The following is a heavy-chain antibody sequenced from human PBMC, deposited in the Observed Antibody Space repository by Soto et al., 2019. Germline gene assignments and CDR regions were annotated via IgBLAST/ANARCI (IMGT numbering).Heavy chain of an antibody. V-gene: IGHV3-74*01. Sequence: GGSLRLSCAASGFTFSSYWMHWVRQAPGKGLVWVSRINSDGSSTSYADSVKGRFTISRDNSKNTLYLQMNSLRAEDTAVYYCANTLLDTAMADDYYYYGMDVWGQGTTVTVSS. J-gene: IGHJ6*02. D-gene: IGHD5-18*01. CDR2: INSDGSST. CDR1: GFTFSSYW. CDR3: ANTLLDTAMADDYYYYGMDV.